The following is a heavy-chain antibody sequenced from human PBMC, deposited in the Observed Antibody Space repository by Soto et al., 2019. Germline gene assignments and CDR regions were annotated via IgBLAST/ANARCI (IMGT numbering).Heavy chain of an antibody. J-gene: IGHJ3*02. CDR2: INHSGST. D-gene: IGHD6-13*01. CDR3: ARSPAPRGLAAAAAGTRRNAFDI. Sequence: SETLSLTCAVYGGSFSGYYWSWIRQPPGKGLEWIGEINHSGSTNYNPSLKSRVTISVDTSKNQFSLKLSSVTAADTAVYYCARSPAPRGLAAAAAGTRRNAFDIWGQGTMVTVSS. CDR1: GGSFSGYY. V-gene: IGHV4-34*01.